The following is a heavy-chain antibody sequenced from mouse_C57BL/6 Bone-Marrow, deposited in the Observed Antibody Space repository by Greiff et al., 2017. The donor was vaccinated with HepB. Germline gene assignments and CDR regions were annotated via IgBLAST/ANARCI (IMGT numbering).Heavy chain of an antibody. V-gene: IGHV5-4*01. Sequence: EVKLVESGGGLVKPGGSLKLSCAASGFTFSSYAMSWVRQTPEKRLEWVATISGGGSYTYYPDNVKGRFTISRDNAKNNLYLQMSHLKSEDTAMYYCAREDYCGSSYYFYYWGQGTTLTVSS. CDR1: GFTFSSYA. CDR2: ISGGGSYT. J-gene: IGHJ2*01. D-gene: IGHD1-1*01. CDR3: AREDYCGSSYYFYY.